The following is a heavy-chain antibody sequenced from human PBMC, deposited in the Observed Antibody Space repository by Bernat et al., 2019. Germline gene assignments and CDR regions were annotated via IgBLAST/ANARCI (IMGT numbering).Heavy chain of an antibody. CDR3: ARERGGDDMVECYYYYYMDV. CDR1: GGSISSSSYY. J-gene: IGHJ6*03. V-gene: IGHV4-39*02. D-gene: IGHD5-12*01. Sequence: QLQLQESGPGLVKPSETLSLTCTVSGGSISSSSYYWGWIRQPPGKGLEWIGSIYYSGSTYYNPSLKSRVTISVDTSKNRFTLKLSSVTAADTAVYYWARERGGDDMVECYYYYYMDVWGKGTTVTVSS. CDR2: IYYSGST.